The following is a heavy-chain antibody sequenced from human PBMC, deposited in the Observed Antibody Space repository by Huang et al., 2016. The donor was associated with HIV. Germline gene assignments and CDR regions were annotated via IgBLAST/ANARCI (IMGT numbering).Heavy chain of an antibody. CDR3: ARHFGSWSGYFDS. CDR1: GGSITGSNYY. CDR2: IYYSGDT. Sequence: QLQLQESGPGLVRPSETLSLICSVSGGSITGSNYYWDWIRQPPGKGLEWIGSIYYSGDTEYNPSLKSRVTMSVDTSKNRFSLDIRSVAVADTAIYYCARHFGSWSGYFDSWGQGTLVPVSS. J-gene: IGHJ4*02. D-gene: IGHD3-10*01. V-gene: IGHV4-39*01.